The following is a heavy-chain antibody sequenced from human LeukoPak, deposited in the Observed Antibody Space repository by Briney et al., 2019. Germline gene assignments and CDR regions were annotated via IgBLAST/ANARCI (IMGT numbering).Heavy chain of an antibody. Sequence: PGGSLRLSCAASGFTFSSYWMSWVRQAPGKGLEWVANIKQDGSEKYYVDSVKGRFTISRDNAKNSLYLQMNSLRAEDTAVYYCARVMLWFGELPAYYYYGMDVWGQGTTVTVSS. J-gene: IGHJ6*02. V-gene: IGHV3-7*01. CDR1: GFTFSSYW. CDR2: IKQDGSEK. D-gene: IGHD3-10*01. CDR3: ARVMLWFGELPAYYYYGMDV.